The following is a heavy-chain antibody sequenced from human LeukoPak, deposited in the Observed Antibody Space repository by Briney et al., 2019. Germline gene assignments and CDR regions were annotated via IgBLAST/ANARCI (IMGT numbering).Heavy chain of an antibody. D-gene: IGHD3-10*01. CDR2: INPNSGGT. CDR1: GYTFTGYY. CDR3: ARMTDYYGSGSYYPAPSIDY. V-gene: IGHV1-2*02. J-gene: IGHJ4*02. Sequence: ASVKVSCKASGYTFTGYYMHWVRQAPGQGLEWMGWINPNSGGTNYAQKFQGRVTMTRDTSISTAYMELSRLRSDDTAVYYCARMTDYYGSGSYYPAPSIDYWDQGTLVTVSS.